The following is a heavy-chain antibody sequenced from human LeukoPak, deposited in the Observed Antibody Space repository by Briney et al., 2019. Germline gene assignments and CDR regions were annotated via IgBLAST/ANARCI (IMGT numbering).Heavy chain of an antibody. CDR1: GGSISSYY. J-gene: IGHJ6*03. D-gene: IGHD4-23*01. CDR2: IYYSGST. V-gene: IGHV4-59*08. CDR3: ARNRLPTVVTPFGYYYYYMDV. Sequence: KPSETLSLTCTVSGGSISSYYWSWIRQPPGKGLEWLGYIYYSGSTNYNPSLKSRVTISVDTSKNQFSLKLSSVTAADTAMYYCARNRLPTVVTPFGYYYYYMDVWGRGTAVTVSS.